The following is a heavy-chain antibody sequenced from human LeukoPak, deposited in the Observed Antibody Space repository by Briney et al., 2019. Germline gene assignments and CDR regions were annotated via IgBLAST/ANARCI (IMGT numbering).Heavy chain of an antibody. Sequence: ASVKVSCKASGYTFTSYGISWVRQAPGQGLEWMGWISAYNGNTNYAQKLQGRVTMTTDTSTNTAYMELRSLRSDDTAVYYCARDCSGGSCSSGRFDYWGQGTLVSVSS. CDR3: ARDCSGGSCSSGRFDY. J-gene: IGHJ4*02. CDR1: GYTFTSYG. CDR2: ISAYNGNT. D-gene: IGHD2-15*01. V-gene: IGHV1-18*01.